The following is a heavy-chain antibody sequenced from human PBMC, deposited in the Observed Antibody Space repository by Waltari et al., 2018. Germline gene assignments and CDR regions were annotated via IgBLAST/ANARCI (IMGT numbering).Heavy chain of an antibody. CDR3: AKDPSAAAGTWGMDV. D-gene: IGHD6-13*01. Sequence: EVQLVESGGGLVKPGGSLRLSCAASGFTFSSYWMSWVRQAPGKGLEWVSLISWDGGSTYYADSVKGRFTISRDNSKNSLYLQMNSLRTEDTALYYCAKDPSAAAGTWGMDVWGQGTTVTVSS. J-gene: IGHJ6*02. CDR2: ISWDGGST. CDR1: GFTFSSYW. V-gene: IGHV3-43*01.